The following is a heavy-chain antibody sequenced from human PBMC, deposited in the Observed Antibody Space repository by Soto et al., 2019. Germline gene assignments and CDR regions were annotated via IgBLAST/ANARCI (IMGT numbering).Heavy chain of an antibody. CDR2: IWYDGSNK. D-gene: IGHD4-17*01. J-gene: IGHJ4*02. V-gene: IGHV3-33*01. CDR1: GFTFSSYG. CDR3: ARSYGDYDIRVDY. Sequence: QVQLVESGGGVVQPGRSLRLSCAASGFTFSSYGMHWVRQAPGKGLEWVAVIWYDGSNKYYADSVKGRFTISRDNSKNTLYLQMYSLRAEDTAVYYCARSYGDYDIRVDYWGQGTLVTVSS.